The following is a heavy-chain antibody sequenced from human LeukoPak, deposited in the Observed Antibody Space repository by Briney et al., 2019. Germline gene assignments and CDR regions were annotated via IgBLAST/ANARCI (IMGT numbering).Heavy chain of an antibody. V-gene: IGHV5-51*01. D-gene: IGHD3/OR15-3a*01. J-gene: IGHJ6*02. Sequence: GESLKISCKSSGYSFTNYWIAWVRQMPGKGLEWMGIIYPGDSDTRYCPSFQGLVTISADKSISTADVQWISLKASDIPICAASRSQYLKWTVNTRRPYYGVDVWGRGTTVTVSS. CDR3: SRSQYLKWTVNTRRPYYGVDV. CDR2: IYPGDSDT. CDR1: GYSFTNYW.